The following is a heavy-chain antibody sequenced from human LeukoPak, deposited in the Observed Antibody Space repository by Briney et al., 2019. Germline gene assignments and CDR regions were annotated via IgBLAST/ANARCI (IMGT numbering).Heavy chain of an antibody. CDR3: ANTDSSGYYPVDY. J-gene: IGHJ4*02. CDR2: ISGSGGST. V-gene: IGHV3-23*01. CDR1: GITFSNYA. Sequence: GSLRLSSAASGITFSNYAMSWVRPAPGKGLEWVSAISGSGGSTYYADSVKGRFTISRDNSKNTLYLQMNSLRAEDTAVYYCANTDSSGYYPVDYWGQGTLVTVSS. D-gene: IGHD3-22*01.